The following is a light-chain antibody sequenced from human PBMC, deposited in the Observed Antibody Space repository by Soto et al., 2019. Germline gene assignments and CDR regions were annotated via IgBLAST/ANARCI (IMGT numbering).Light chain of an antibody. Sequence: DIVMTQSPEYLAVALGERATINCKSSQNVLYSSNNKNLIDWYQQKPGQPPKLLIYWASTRESGVPDRSSGSERGRDFTLTISSLQAEDVVVYYCQQYYSPPRYTFGQGTRLEIK. CDR2: WAS. CDR3: QQYYSPPRYT. J-gene: IGKJ2*01. V-gene: IGKV4-1*01. CDR1: QNVLYSSNNKNL.